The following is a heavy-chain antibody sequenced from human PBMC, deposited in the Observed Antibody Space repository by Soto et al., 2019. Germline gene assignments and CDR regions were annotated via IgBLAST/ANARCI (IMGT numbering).Heavy chain of an antibody. CDR1: GGSISSYY. V-gene: IGHV4-59*01. CDR3: ASMIGDPVLSFDS. Sequence: QVQLQESGPGLVKPSETLSLTCTVSGGSISSYYWSWIRQPPGKGLEWIGFIFYSGSTSYNPSLKSRGTISIDTSEYQFSLKLNSVPVADTAVYYCASMIGDPVLSFDSWGQGTLVAVSS. J-gene: IGHJ5*01. D-gene: IGHD3-10*02. CDR2: IFYSGST.